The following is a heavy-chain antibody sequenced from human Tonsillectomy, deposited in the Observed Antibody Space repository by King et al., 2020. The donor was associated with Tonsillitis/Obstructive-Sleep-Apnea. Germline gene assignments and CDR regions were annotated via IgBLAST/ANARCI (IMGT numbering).Heavy chain of an antibody. CDR2: IIGSGGTT. Sequence: QLVQSGGDLVQPGGSLRLSCVASGFTFSSYAMSWVRQAPGKGLEWVSAIIGSGGTTNYADSVQGRFTISRDNSKNTLYLQMNSLRAEDTAVYYCAKGSSGWYENFLHWGQGTLVTVSS. D-gene: IGHD6-19*01. CDR3: AKGSSGWYENFLH. J-gene: IGHJ1*01. V-gene: IGHV3-23*04. CDR1: GFTFSSYA.